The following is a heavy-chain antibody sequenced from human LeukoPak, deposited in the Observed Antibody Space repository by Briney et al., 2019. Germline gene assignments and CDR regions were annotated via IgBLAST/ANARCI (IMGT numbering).Heavy chain of an antibody. Sequence: TGGSVRLSCAASGFTFSGYAISWVRQAPGQGLEWVSAISGSGGSTYYADSVKGRFTISRDNSKNTLYLQMNSLRAEDTAVYYCARVIAARPGDYWGQGTLVPVSS. D-gene: IGHD6-6*01. CDR3: ARVIAARPGDY. V-gene: IGHV3-23*01. J-gene: IGHJ4*02. CDR2: ISGSGGST. CDR1: GFTFSGYA.